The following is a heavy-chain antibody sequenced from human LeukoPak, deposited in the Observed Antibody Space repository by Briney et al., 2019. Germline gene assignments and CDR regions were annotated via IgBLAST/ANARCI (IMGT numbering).Heavy chain of an antibody. CDR2: IYPADSDT. CDR1: GYSFTTYW. Sequence: GVSLKISCKGSGYSFTTYWIGWVRQMPGKGLEWMGIIYPADSDTRYSPSFQGQVTISADKSINTAYLQWSSLKASDTAMYYCARLSVEYSSSSGLDYWGQGTLVTVSS. J-gene: IGHJ4*02. CDR3: ARLSVEYSSSSGLDY. D-gene: IGHD6-6*01. V-gene: IGHV5-51*01.